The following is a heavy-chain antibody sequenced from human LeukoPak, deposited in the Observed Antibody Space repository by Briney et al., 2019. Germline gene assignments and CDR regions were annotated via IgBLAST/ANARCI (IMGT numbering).Heavy chain of an antibody. D-gene: IGHD6-19*01. CDR3: VKGVAVAGHFDY. V-gene: IGHV3-30*18. CDR1: GFTFSSYG. Sequence: GGSLRLSCAASGFTFSSYGMHWVRQAPGKGLEWVAVISYDGSNAYYADSVKGRFTISRDNSKNTLYLQMNSLRAEDAAVYYCVKGVAVAGHFDYWGQGTLVTVSS. CDR2: ISYDGSNA. J-gene: IGHJ4*02.